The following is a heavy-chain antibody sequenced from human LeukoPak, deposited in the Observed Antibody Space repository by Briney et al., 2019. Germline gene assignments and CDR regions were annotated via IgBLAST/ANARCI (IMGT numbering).Heavy chain of an antibody. D-gene: IGHD5-12*01. CDR3: ARGTSGYVSLPPPFDS. V-gene: IGHV4-4*02. CDR2: IYHSGSP. Sequence: SETLSLTCAVSGDSISSSNWWSWVRQPPGKGLEWIGEIYHSGSPNYNASLKSRVTMSLDKSKNQFSLKLNSMTAADTAVYYCARGTSGYVSLPPPFDSWGHGTLVTVSS. J-gene: IGHJ4*01. CDR1: GDSISSSNW.